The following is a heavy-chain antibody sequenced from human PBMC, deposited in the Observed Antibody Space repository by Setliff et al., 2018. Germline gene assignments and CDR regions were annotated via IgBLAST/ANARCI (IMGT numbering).Heavy chain of an antibody. J-gene: IGHJ4*02. CDR3: ARAHPHDFGEYVDY. CDR1: GFTFRSYA. CDR2: ISGSGNSI. V-gene: IGHV3-23*01. D-gene: IGHD3-10*01. Sequence: GGSLRLSCAASGFTFRSYAMGWVRQSPGKGLEWVSVISGSGNSIYYADSVKGRFSISRDNSRNTLYLQMSSLRGEDTAVYYCARAHPHDFGEYVDYWGQGTLVTVSS.